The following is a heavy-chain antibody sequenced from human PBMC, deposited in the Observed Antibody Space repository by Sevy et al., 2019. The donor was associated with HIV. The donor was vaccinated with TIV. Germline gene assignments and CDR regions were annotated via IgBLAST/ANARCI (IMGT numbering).Heavy chain of an antibody. V-gene: IGHV5-51*01. CDR2: IYLGDSDT. CDR3: ARLNYGGNGVVAFDI. CDR1: GYSSSNYW. Sequence: GESLKISCKGSGYSSSNYWIGWVRQMPGKGLEWMGIIYLGDSDTRYSPSFQGQVNMSVDKSISTALLQRSSLKASDNAMYYCARLNYGGNGVVAFDIWGQGTMVTVSS. J-gene: IGHJ3*02. D-gene: IGHD2-15*01.